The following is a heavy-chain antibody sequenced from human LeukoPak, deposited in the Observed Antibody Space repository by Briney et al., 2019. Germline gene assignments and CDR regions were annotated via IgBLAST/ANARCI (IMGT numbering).Heavy chain of an antibody. J-gene: IGHJ4*02. Sequence: SETLSLTCTVSAGSISSYYWSWIRQPPGKGLEWIGYIYYSGSTNYNPSLKSRVTISVDTSKNQFSLKLSSVTAADTAVYYCVREAGTTGTYYFDYWGQGTLVTVSS. CDR1: AGSISSYY. V-gene: IGHV4-59*01. CDR3: VREAGTTGTYYFDY. D-gene: IGHD1-14*01. CDR2: IYYSGST.